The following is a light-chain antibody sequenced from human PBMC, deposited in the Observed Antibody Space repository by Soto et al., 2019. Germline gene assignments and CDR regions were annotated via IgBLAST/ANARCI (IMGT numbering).Light chain of an antibody. CDR1: QGISNY. CDR3: QSWT. J-gene: IGKJ1*01. CDR2: AAS. V-gene: IGKV1-27*01. Sequence: DIQKTQSPSSLSASVGDRVTITCRASQGISNYLAWYQQKPGKVPKLLIYAASTLQSGVPSRFSGSGSGTDFTLTISSLQPEDVATYYCQSWTFGQGTKVEIK.